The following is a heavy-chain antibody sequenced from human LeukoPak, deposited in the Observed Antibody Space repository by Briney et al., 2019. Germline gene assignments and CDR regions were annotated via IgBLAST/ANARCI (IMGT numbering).Heavy chain of an antibody. CDR1: GGSISSYY. V-gene: IGHV4-4*07. D-gene: IGHD5-18*01. Sequence: PSETLSLTCTVSGGSISSYYWSWLRQPAGKGLEWIGRIYTSGSTNYHPSLKIRVTMSVDPSKNQFSLKLSSVTAADTAVYYCARQSHGAMDFDYWGQGTLVTVSS. J-gene: IGHJ4*02. CDR3: ARQSHGAMDFDY. CDR2: IYTSGST.